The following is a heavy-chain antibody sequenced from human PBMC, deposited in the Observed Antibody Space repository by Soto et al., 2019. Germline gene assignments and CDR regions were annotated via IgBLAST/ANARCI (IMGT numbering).Heavy chain of an antibody. D-gene: IGHD6-13*01. CDR1: GYTFTSYG. CDR3: ARDRPLPRSSSWLPSFNY. J-gene: IGHJ4*02. CDR2: ISAYNGNT. Sequence: QVQLVQSGAEVKKPGASVKVSCKASGYTFTSYGISWVRQAPGQGLEWMGWISAYNGNTNCAQKLQGRATMTTDTSTSTAYMELRSLRSDDTAVYYCARDRPLPRSSSWLPSFNYWGQGTLVTVSS. V-gene: IGHV1-18*01.